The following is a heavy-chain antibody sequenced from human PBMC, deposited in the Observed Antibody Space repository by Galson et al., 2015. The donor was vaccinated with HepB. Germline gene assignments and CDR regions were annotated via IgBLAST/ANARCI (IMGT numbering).Heavy chain of an antibody. Sequence: SVKVSCKVSGYTLTELSMHWVRQAPGKGLEWMGGFDPEDGETIYAQKFQGRVTMTEDTSTDTAYMELSSLRSEDTAVYYCATSWGRCSSTSCYGWFDPWGQGTLVTVSS. D-gene: IGHD2-2*01. CDR3: ATSWGRCSSTSCYGWFDP. CDR1: GYTLTELS. V-gene: IGHV1-24*01. J-gene: IGHJ5*02. CDR2: FDPEDGET.